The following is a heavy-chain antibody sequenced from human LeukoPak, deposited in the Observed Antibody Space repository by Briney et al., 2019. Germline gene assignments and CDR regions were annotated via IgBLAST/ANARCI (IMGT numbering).Heavy chain of an antibody. J-gene: IGHJ6*02. CDR2: ISWNSGSI. CDR3: AKVLRPKGYCSGGSCYKFIGFYGMDV. CDR1: GFTFDDYA. D-gene: IGHD2-15*01. Sequence: GGSVRLSCAASGFTFDDYAMHWVRQAPGKGLEWVSGISWNSGSIGYADSVKGRFTISRDNAKNSLYLQMNSLRAEDTALYYCAKVLRPKGYCSGGSCYKFIGFYGMDVWGQGTTVTVSS. V-gene: IGHV3-9*01.